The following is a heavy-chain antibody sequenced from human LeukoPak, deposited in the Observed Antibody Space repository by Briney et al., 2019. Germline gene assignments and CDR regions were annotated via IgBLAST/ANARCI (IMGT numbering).Heavy chain of an antibody. Sequence: SGPTLVKPTQTLTLTCTFSGFSLSTSGVGVGWIRQPQGKALEWLALIYWNDDKRYSPSLKSRLTIPKDTSKNQVVLTMTNMDPVDTATYYCARAVSPGYCSSTSCLNWFDPWGQGTLVTVSS. D-gene: IGHD2-2*01. CDR3: ARAVSPGYCSSTSCLNWFDP. CDR2: IYWNDDK. V-gene: IGHV2-5*01. J-gene: IGHJ5*02. CDR1: GFSLSTSGVG.